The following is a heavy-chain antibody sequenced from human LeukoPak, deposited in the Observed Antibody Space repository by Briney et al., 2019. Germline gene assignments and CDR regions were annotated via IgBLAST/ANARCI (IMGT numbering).Heavy chain of an antibody. Sequence: GGSLSLSCAASGFTFSTSWMSWVRQAPGKGLEWVANIQQDGTETYYVDSVKGRFTISRDNAKNSLYLQMNSLRAEDTAVYYCARDHALREDYFDYWGQGTLVTVSS. J-gene: IGHJ4*02. V-gene: IGHV3-7*01. CDR3: ARDHALREDYFDY. CDR1: GFTFSTSW. D-gene: IGHD1-26*01. CDR2: IQQDGTET.